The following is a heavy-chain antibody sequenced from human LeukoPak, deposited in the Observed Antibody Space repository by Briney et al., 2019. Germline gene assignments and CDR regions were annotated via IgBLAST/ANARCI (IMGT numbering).Heavy chain of an antibody. V-gene: IGHV4-59*01. J-gene: IGHJ6*02. CDR3: ARDQGTLPYYYYGMDV. CDR2: IYYSGST. Sequence: PSETLSLTCTLSGGSISSYYWSWIRQPPGKGLEWIGYIYYSGSTNYNPSLKSRVTISVDTSKNQFSLKLSSVTAADTAVYYCARDQGTLPYYYYGMDVWGQGTTVTVSS. CDR1: GGSISSYY. D-gene: IGHD1-7*01.